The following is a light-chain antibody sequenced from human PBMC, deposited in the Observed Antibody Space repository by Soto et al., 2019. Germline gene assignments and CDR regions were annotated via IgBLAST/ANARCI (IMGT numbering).Light chain of an antibody. CDR1: QSISSSY. CDR2: GAS. CDR3: QQYGTSPWT. Sequence: EIVLTQSPGTLSLATGERATLSCRASQSISSSYLAWYQQKPGQAPRLLIYGASSRAVGIPDNFSGSGSGTDFTLTISRLELEDFAVYYCQQYGTSPWTFGQGTKVEIK. J-gene: IGKJ1*01. V-gene: IGKV3-20*01.